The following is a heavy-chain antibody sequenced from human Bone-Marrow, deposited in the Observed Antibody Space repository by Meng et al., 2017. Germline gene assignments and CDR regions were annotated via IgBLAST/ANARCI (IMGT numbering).Heavy chain of an antibody. CDR3: ARSRGLYYGSGSYYSNWFDP. V-gene: IGHV4-4*02. Sequence: LLRGSVRGLGNHSGPLSLPCAVLGGSISSSNWWGWVRQPPGKGLEWIGEIYHSGSTNYNPSLKSRVTISVDKSKNQFSLKLSSVTAADTAVYYCARSRGLYYGSGSYYSNWFDPWGQGTLVTVSS. D-gene: IGHD3-10*01. CDR1: GGSISSSNW. J-gene: IGHJ5*02. CDR2: IYHSGST.